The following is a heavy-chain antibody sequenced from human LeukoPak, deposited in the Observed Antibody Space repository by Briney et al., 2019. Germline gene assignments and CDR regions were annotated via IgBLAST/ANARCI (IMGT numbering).Heavy chain of an antibody. D-gene: IGHD3-10*01. CDR2: ISYDGSNK. V-gene: IGHV3-30*04. Sequence: GGSLRLSCAASGFTFSSYAMHWVRQAPGKGLEWVAVISYDGSNKYYADSVKGRFTISRDNSKNTLYLQMNSLRAEDTAVYYCARARRITMVRGVEYAFDIWGQGTMVTVSS. CDR3: ARARRITMVRGVEYAFDI. CDR1: GFTFSSYA. J-gene: IGHJ3*02.